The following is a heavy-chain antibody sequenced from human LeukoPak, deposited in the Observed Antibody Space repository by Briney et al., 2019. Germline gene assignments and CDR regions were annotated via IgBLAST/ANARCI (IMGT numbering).Heavy chain of an antibody. CDR3: ARGLRYSSSWYNFDY. V-gene: IGHV3-48*02. Sequence: GGSLRLSCVPSGFTFSSSSMNWVRQAPGKGLEWVSYISISSTTIYYADSVKGRFTISRDNAKNSLYLQMNSLRDEDTAVYYCARGLRYSSSWYNFDYWGQGTLVTVSS. CDR1: GFTFSSSS. CDR2: ISISSTTI. D-gene: IGHD6-13*01. J-gene: IGHJ4*02.